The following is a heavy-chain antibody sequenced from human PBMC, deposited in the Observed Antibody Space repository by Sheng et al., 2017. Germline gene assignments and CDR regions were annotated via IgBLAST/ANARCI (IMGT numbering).Heavy chain of an antibody. V-gene: IGHV3-23*01. CDR3: AKDRPMGYSYHQWLVPLWEY. J-gene: IGHJ4*02. D-gene: IGHD6-19*01. CDR1: GFTFSSYA. CDR2: ISGSGGST. Sequence: EVQLLESGGGLVQPGGSLRLSCAASGFTFSSYAMSWVRQAPGKGLEWVSAISGSGGSTYYADSVKGRFTISRDNSKNTLYLQMNSLRAEDTAVYYCAKDRPMGYSYHQWLVPLWEYWGQGTLVTVSS.